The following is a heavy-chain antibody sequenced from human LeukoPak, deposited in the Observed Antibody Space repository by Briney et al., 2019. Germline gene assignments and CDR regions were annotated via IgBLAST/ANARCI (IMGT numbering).Heavy chain of an antibody. CDR2: KRCSGGST. J-gene: IGHJ6*02. CDR1: GFTFSSLD. V-gene: IGHV3-23*01. Sequence: GGPLSLSCAASGFTFSSLDMRCVPRAPGEGLVGVSAKRCSGGSTYYADSEKGRFTISRDHYKNTVSLQMNSLRPGDAGVYYCAKDIVPLSVEWFGSRGMDVWGQGTTVTVSS. CDR3: AKDIVPLSVEWFGSRGMDV. D-gene: IGHD3-3*01.